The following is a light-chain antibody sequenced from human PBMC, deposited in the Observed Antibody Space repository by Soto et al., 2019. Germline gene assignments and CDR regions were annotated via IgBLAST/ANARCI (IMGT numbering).Light chain of an antibody. CDR3: SSFTSTSTVI. CDR1: SSDIGGHNY. Sequence: QSALTQPASVSGSLGQSITISCTGTSSDIGGHNYVSWYQLHPGKAPKVLIFEVIKRPSGVSTRFSGSKSGNMASLTISGLRPEDEGDYYFSSFTSTSTVILGGGTKVTVL. V-gene: IGLV2-14*01. CDR2: EVI. J-gene: IGLJ2*01.